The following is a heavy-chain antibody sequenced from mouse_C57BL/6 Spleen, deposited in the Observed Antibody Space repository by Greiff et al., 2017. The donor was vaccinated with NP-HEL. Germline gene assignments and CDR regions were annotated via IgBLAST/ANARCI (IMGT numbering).Heavy chain of an antibody. CDR2: ISSGGSYT. J-gene: IGHJ3*01. D-gene: IGHD1-1*01. CDR1: GFTFSSYG. V-gene: IGHV5-6*01. CDR3: ARRSYGSSPWFAY. Sequence: EVQVVESGGDLVKPGGSLKLSCAASGFTFSSYGMSWVRQTPDKRLEWVATISSGGSYTYYPDSVKGRFTISRDNAKNTLYLQMSSLKSEDTAMYYCARRSYGSSPWFAYWGQGTLVTVSA.